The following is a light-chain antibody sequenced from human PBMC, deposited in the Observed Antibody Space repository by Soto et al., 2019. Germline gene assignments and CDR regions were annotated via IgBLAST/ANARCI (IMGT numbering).Light chain of an antibody. CDR2: EVS. CDR1: SSDVGSYNL. Sequence: QSALTQPASVSGSPGQSITISCTGTSSDVGSYNLVSWYQQHPGKAPKLMIYEVSKRHSGVSNRFSGSKSGNTASLTISWLQAEDEADYYCCSYAGSSTYVVFGGGTKLPVL. V-gene: IGLV2-23*02. J-gene: IGLJ2*01. CDR3: CSYAGSSTYVV.